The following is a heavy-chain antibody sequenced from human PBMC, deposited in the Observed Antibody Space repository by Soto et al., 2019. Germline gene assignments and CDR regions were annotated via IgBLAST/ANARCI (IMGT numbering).Heavy chain of an antibody. Sequence: QVQLVESGGGVVQPGGSLRLSCAASGFTFSSYSMNWVRQAPGKGLEGVAVIAHEGNNRYYADSVKGRFTITRDNSTNGLYLQLTGLRHEDTPVYYCAKDRRTVVTVDACDIWGQGTMLTVS. CDR2: IAHEGNNR. CDR1: GFTFSSYS. J-gene: IGHJ3*02. D-gene: IGHD2-15*01. CDR3: AKDRRTVVTVDACDI. V-gene: IGHV3-30*18.